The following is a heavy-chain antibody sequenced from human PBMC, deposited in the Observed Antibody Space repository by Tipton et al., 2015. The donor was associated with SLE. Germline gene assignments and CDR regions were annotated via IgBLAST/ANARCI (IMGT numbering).Heavy chain of an antibody. CDR2: IYYSGST. D-gene: IGHD1-1*01. Sequence: LRLSCTVSGGSISSYYRSWIRQPPGKGLEWIGYIYYSGSTNYNPSLKSRVTISVDTSKNQFSLKLSSVTAADTAVYYCARLGTGIFDYWGQGTLVTVSS. CDR1: GGSISSYY. V-gene: IGHV4-59*01. CDR3: ARLGTGIFDY. J-gene: IGHJ4*02.